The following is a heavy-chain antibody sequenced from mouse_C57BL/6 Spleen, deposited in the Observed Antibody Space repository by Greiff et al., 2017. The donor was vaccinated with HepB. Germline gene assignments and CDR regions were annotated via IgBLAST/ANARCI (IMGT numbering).Heavy chain of an antibody. D-gene: IGHD2-4*01. V-gene: IGHV1-82*01. J-gene: IGHJ2*01. CDR3: ARWAYYDYDGFDY. Sequence: VQLVESGPELVKPGASVKISCKASGYAFSSSWMNWVKQRPGKGLEWIGRIYPGDGDTNYNGKFKGKATLTADKSSSTAYMQLSSLTSEDSAVYFCARWAYYDYDGFDYWGQGTTLTVSS. CDR1: GYAFSSSW. CDR2: IYPGDGDT.